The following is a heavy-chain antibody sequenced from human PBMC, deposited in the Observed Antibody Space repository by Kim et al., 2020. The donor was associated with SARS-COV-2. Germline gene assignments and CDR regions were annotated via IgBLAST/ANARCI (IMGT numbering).Heavy chain of an antibody. CDR3: ARGGRRIPTRTYYYGMDV. Sequence: GGSLRLSCAASGFTFSSYAMHWVRQAPGKGLEWVAVISYDGSNKYYADSVKGRFTISRDNSKNTLYLQMNSLRAEDTAVYYCARGGRRIPTRTYYYGMDVWGQGTTVTVSS. CDR2: ISYDGSNK. J-gene: IGHJ6*02. D-gene: IGHD2-15*01. CDR1: GFTFSSYA. V-gene: IGHV3-30-3*01.